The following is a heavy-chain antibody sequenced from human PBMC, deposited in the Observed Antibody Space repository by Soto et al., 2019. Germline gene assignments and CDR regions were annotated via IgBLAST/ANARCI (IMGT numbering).Heavy chain of an antibody. CDR1: GYTFTSYG. CDR3: AIDLGGRYSAPVDY. J-gene: IGHJ4*02. D-gene: IGHD1-26*01. Sequence: QVQLVQSGAEVKKPGASVKVSCKASGYTFTSYGISWVRQAPGQGLEWMGWISAYNGNTKYAQKLQGRVTTTTNTSTSTAYMELRSLRSYDTAVYYCAIDLGGRYSAPVDYWGQGTLVTVSS. V-gene: IGHV1-18*01. CDR2: ISAYNGNT.